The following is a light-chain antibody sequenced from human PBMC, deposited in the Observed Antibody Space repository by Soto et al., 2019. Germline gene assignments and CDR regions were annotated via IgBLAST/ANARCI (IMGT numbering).Light chain of an antibody. V-gene: IGLV1-40*01. CDR1: SSNIGAGYD. CDR3: AAWDDSLSGFYV. J-gene: IGLJ1*01. Sequence: QSVLTQPPSVSGAPGQRVTISCTGSSSNIGAGYDVHWYQQLPGTAPKLLIYSNSQRPSGVPDRFSGSKSGTSASLAISGLQSEDEADYYCAAWDDSLSGFYVFGTGTKLTVL. CDR2: SNS.